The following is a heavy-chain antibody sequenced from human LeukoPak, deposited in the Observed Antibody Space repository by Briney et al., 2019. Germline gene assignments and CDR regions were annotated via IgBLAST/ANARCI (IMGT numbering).Heavy chain of an antibody. Sequence: GASVEVSCKASGYTFTSYDINWVRQATGQGLEWMGWMNPNSGNTGYAQKFQGRVTMIRNTSISTAYMELSSLRSEDTAVYYCARSVLEWLSFDYWGQGTPVTVSS. J-gene: IGHJ4*02. D-gene: IGHD3-3*01. CDR3: ARSVLEWLSFDY. V-gene: IGHV1-8*01. CDR1: GYTFTSYD. CDR2: MNPNSGNT.